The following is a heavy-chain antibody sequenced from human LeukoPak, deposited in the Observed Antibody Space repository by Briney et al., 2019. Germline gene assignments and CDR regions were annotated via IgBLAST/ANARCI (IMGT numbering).Heavy chain of an antibody. CDR1: GFTFSNYA. V-gene: IGHV3-23*01. CDR3: AKGNDILTSYYPY. CDR2: VSGSGGST. J-gene: IGHJ4*02. D-gene: IGHD3-9*01. Sequence: GGSLRLSCAASGFTFSNYAMSWVRQAPRKGLEWVSLVSGSGGSTSYADSVKGRFTISRDKSKNTLYLQMNSLRAEDTAVYYCAKGNDILTSYYPYWGQGTLVSASS.